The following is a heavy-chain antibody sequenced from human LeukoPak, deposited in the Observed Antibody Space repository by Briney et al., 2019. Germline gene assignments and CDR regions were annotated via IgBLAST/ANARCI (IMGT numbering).Heavy chain of an antibody. CDR3: AKGGKWDVTSFDY. CDR2: IYDDNT. J-gene: IGHJ4*02. Sequence: PWGSLRLSCAASGFTVSAYAMAWVRQAPGKGLEWVSTIYDDNTYYADSVKGRFAISTDNSKNTLYLQVNSLRAEDTAVYYCAKGGKWDVTSFDYWGQGTLVTVSS. CDR1: GFTVSAYA. D-gene: IGHD1-26*01. V-gene: IGHV3-23*01.